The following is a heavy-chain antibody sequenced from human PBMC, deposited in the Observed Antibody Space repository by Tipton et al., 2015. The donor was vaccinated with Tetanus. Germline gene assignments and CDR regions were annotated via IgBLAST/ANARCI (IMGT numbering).Heavy chain of an antibody. CDR2: ISSSGTTI. J-gene: IGHJ5*01. V-gene: IGHV3-11*01. CDR1: GFTFSDHY. CDR3: AKDGEMDQMTYNWFDS. Sequence: SLRLSCAASGFTFSDHYMSWIRQAPGKGLEWVSYISSSGTTIYYADSVKGRFTISRDNAWNSLYLQMNSLRAEDTALYYCAKDGEMDQMTYNWFDSWGQGTLVTVSS. D-gene: IGHD5-24*01.